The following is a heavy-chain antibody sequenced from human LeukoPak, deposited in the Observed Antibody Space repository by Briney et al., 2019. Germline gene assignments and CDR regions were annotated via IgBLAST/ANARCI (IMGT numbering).Heavy chain of an antibody. V-gene: IGHV3-23*01. Sequence: GGSLRLSCAASGFTFSSYAMSWVRQAPGEGLEWVSAITDSGGSTYYSDSVKGRFAISRDNSKNTLYLQMNTLRAEDTAIYYCAKGSSGSRPYYFDYWGQGTLVTVSS. CDR3: AKGSSGSRPYYFDY. J-gene: IGHJ4*02. CDR1: GFTFSSYA. CDR2: ITDSGGST. D-gene: IGHD3-22*01.